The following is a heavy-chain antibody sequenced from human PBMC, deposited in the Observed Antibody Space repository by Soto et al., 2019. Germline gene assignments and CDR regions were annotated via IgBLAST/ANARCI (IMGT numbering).Heavy chain of an antibody. J-gene: IGHJ4*01. CDR3: ARDGVAAGNINFDY. V-gene: IGHV1-3*01. D-gene: IGHD6-19*01. Sequence: QVHLVQSGAEVKKPGASVKVSCKASGYMFTKSAMHWVRQAPGQRLEWMGWISGDSGNTKYSPKLQDRVPITRDTSASTAYMELSSLRSEDTALYYCARDGVAAGNINFDYWGQGTLVTVSS. CDR1: GYMFTKSA. CDR2: ISGDSGNT.